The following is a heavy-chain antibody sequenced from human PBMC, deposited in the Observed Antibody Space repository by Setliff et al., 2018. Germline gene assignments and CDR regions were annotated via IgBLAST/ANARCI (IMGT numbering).Heavy chain of an antibody. J-gene: IGHJ4*02. CDR3: ARGGTFRYFDY. D-gene: IGHD5-12*01. CDR1: GASVRSHY. CDR2: IHFSGTT. Sequence: PSETLSLTCTVSGASVRSHYWSWIRQPPGKGLEWIGYIHFSGTTNYNPSLKSRVTVSVDTSKNQFSLRLISVTAADTAVYYCARGGTFRYFDYWGQGTPVTVSS. V-gene: IGHV4-59*02.